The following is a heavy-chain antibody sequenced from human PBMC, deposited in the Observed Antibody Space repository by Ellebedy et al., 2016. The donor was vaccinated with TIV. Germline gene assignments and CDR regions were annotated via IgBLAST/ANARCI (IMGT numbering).Heavy chain of an antibody. CDR2: IKQDGSEQ. V-gene: IGHV3-7*03. CDR3: ASNARYSNSWYGYFQH. CDR1: GFTFSSYA. D-gene: IGHD6-13*01. J-gene: IGHJ1*01. Sequence: GGSLRLXXAASGFTFSSYAMSWVRQAPGKGLEWVANIKQDGSEQYYVDSVKGRFTISRDNAKNSLYLQMNSLRAEDTAVYYCASNARYSNSWYGYFQHWGQGTLVTVSS.